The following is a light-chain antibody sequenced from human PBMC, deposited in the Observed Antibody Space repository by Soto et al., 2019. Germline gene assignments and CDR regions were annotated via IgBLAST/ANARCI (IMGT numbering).Light chain of an antibody. CDR1: SSDVGGYNY. V-gene: IGLV2-14*01. CDR3: SSYTSSSTLVV. J-gene: IGLJ2*01. CDR2: DVS. Sequence: QSALTQPASVSGSPGKSITISGSGTSSDVGGYNYVSWYQQHPGKAPKVMIYDVSNRPSGVSNRFSGSKSGNTASLTISGLQAEDEADYYCSSYTSSSTLVVFGGGTKLTVL.